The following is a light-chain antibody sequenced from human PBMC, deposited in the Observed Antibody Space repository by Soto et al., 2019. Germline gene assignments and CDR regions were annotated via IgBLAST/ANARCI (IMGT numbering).Light chain of an antibody. CDR3: LSSNSGVRPVV. CDR1: TGAVTSGHW. Sequence: QAVVTQETSLTVSPGGTVTLTCDSSTGAVTSGHWPYWFQQKPGQAPRTLIYDTSKRHSWTPARFSGSLLGGKAALTLSGAQPGYEAVYHCLSSNSGVRPVVSGGGTKVTAL. CDR2: DTS. J-gene: IGLJ2*01. V-gene: IGLV7-46*01.